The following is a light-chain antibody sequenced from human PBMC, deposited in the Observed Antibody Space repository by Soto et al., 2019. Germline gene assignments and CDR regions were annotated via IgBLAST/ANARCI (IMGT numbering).Light chain of an antibody. V-gene: IGLV2-8*01. J-gene: IGLJ1*01. CDR2: EVS. CDR1: SSDVGGYNY. CDR3: SSYAGSNTIYV. Sequence: LTQPPSASRSPGQSVTISCTGTSSDVGGYNYVSWYQQHPGKASKLMIYEVSKRPSGVPDRFSGSKSGNTASLTVSGLQAEDEADYYCSSYAGSNTIYVFGTGTKVTVL.